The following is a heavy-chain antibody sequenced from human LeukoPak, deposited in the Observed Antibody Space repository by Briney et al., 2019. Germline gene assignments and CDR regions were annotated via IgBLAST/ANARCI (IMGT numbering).Heavy chain of an antibody. CDR1: GGSFSGYY. CDR2: IYYSGST. D-gene: IGHD6-19*01. Sequence: PSETLSLTCAVYGGSFSGYYWSWIRQPPGKGLEWIGYIYYSGSTNYNPSLNSRVTISVDTSKNQFSLKLSSVTAADTAVYYCARHRKYSSGWYTGSFDIWGQGTMVTVSS. J-gene: IGHJ3*02. CDR3: ARHRKYSSGWYTGSFDI. V-gene: IGHV4-59*08.